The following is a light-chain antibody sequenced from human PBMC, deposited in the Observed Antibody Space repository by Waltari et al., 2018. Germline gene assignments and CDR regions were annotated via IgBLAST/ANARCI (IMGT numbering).Light chain of an antibody. CDR1: QSQTKRY. CDR2: GAS. V-gene: IGKV3-20*01. CDR3: QQYGSSVLYT. Sequence: VFTQSPDTVSLSPGETATLSCRASQSQTKRYLAWYQQKAGQAPRLLIYGASSRAAGIPYRFSGSGSGTDFTLTISRLEPEESAVYYCQQYGSSVLYTFGQGTKLEIK. J-gene: IGKJ2*01.